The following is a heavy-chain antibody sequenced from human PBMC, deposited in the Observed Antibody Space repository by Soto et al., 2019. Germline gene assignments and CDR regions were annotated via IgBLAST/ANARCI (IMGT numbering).Heavy chain of an antibody. CDR1: GYTFTGYY. Sequence: GASVKVSCKASGYTFTGYYMHWVRQAPGQGLEWMGWINPNSGGTNYAQKFQGRVTMTRDTSISTAYMELSRLRSDDTAVYYCARGGRVVRGNHPSIFGGMDVWGQGTTVTVSS. V-gene: IGHV1-2*02. CDR2: INPNSGGT. J-gene: IGHJ6*02. D-gene: IGHD3-10*01. CDR3: ARGGRVVRGNHPSIFGGMDV.